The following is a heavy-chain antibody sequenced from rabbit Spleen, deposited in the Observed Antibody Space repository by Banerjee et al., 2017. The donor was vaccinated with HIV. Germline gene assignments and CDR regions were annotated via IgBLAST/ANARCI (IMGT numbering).Heavy chain of an antibody. CDR3: ARDLIAVIGWNFNL. V-gene: IGHV1S40*01. J-gene: IGHJ4*01. CDR1: GFSFSANYY. Sequence: QSLEESGGGLVQTEGSLTLTCTASGFSFSANYYMCWVRQAPGKGLEWIACIYGGGSGSTYYSSWSKGRFTISKTSSTTVTLQMTSLTAADTATYFCARDLIAVIGWNFNLWGQGTLVTVS. D-gene: IGHD1-1*01. CDR2: IYGGGSGST.